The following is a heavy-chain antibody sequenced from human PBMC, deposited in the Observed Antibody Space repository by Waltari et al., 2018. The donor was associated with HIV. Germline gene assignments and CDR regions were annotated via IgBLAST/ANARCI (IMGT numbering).Heavy chain of an antibody. CDR2: MFYSGST. V-gene: IGHV4-39*01. CDR3: ARHGGNLGPFRP. J-gene: IGHJ5*02. Sequence: QLQLQSSVRRLVTPSEPLYLTCTVSGCSITTRTYYWGWIRQPPGKGLEWIGSMFYSGSTDYNPSLKSRVTISADTSKNQFSLKLSSVTAADSAVYYCARHGGNLGPFRPWGQGTLVTVSS. CDR1: GCSITTRTYY. D-gene: IGHD3-16*01.